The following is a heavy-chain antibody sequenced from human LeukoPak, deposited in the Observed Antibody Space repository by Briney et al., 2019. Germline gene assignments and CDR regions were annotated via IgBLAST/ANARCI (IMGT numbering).Heavy chain of an antibody. CDR3: ATRYCSGGSCYSYYFDY. CDR2: ISYDGSNK. Sequence: AGGSLRLSCAASGFTFSSYAMHWVRQAPGKGLEWVAVISYDGSNKYYADSVKGRFTISRDNSKNTLYLQMDSLRAEDTAVYYCATRYCSGGSCYSYYFDYWGQGTLVTVSS. CDR1: GFTFSSYA. V-gene: IGHV3-30*04. J-gene: IGHJ4*02. D-gene: IGHD2-15*01.